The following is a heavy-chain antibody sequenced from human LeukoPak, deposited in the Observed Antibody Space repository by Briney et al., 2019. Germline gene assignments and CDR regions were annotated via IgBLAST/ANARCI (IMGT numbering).Heavy chain of an antibody. Sequence: PGGSLRLSCAASGFTISSYWLQWVRQAPRKGLVWVSRINSDGSLTSYADSVKGRFTISRDNANNTLYLQMNSLRAEDTAVYHCARTLYCSNGVCYILDYWGQGTLLTVSS. CDR3: ARTLYCSNGVCYILDY. D-gene: IGHD2-8*01. CDR1: GFTISSYW. V-gene: IGHV3-74*01. J-gene: IGHJ4*02. CDR2: INSDGSLT.